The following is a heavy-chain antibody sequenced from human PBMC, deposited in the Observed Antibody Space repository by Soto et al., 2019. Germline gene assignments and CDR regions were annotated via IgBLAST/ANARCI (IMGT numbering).Heavy chain of an antibody. Sequence: GGSLSLSCVASGFTFSNYNVNWVRQAPGKGLEWVSGFRSSGDDGTTYYADSVKGRFTISRDNSKNTLFLQMNSLRAEDTAIYYCAKKVNSGSGSQYFDYWGQGTLVTVSS. CDR3: AKKVNSGSGSQYFDY. CDR1: GFTFSNYN. J-gene: IGHJ4*02. D-gene: IGHD3-10*01. V-gene: IGHV3-23*01. CDR2: FRSSGDDGTT.